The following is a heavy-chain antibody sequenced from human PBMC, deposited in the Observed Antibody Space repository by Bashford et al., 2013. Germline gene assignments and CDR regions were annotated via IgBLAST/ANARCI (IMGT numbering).Heavy chain of an antibody. CDR1: NYSISSGYY. CDR3: RETTTISQTN. Sequence: SSETLSLTCAVSNYSISSGYYWGWIRQPPGKGLEWIGSIYHSGSTYNNPSLQSRVTISVDTSKNQFXLKLSSVTAADTAVYYCRETTTISQTNWGQGTLVTVS. J-gene: IGHJ4*02. CDR2: IYHSGST. V-gene: IGHV4-38-2*01. D-gene: IGHD3-3*01.